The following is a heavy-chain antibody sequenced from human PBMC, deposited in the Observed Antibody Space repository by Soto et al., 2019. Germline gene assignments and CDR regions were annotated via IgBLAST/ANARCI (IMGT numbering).Heavy chain of an antibody. J-gene: IGHJ5*02. V-gene: IGHV1-18*04. Sequence: GAPEKVSCKASGYTMTRYGKRWVRQAPGQGLEWMGWISAYNGNTNYAQKLQGRVTMTTDTSTSTAYMGLRSLRSDDTAVYYCARDSGANWFDPWGQGTLVTVSS. D-gene: IGHD5-12*01. CDR1: GYTMTRYG. CDR3: ARDSGANWFDP. CDR2: ISAYNGNT.